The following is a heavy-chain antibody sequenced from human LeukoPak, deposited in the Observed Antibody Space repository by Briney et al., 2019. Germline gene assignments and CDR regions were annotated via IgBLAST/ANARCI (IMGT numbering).Heavy chain of an antibody. CDR3: ARGIVATIHRGYYFDY. Sequence: SETLSLTCTVSGGSISSYYWSCLRHPPGKGLEWIGYIYYSGSTNYNPSLKSRVTISVDTSKNQFSLKLSSVTAADTAVYYCARGIVATIHRGYYFDYWGQGTLVIVSS. V-gene: IGHV4-59*01. CDR1: GGSISSYY. J-gene: IGHJ4*02. D-gene: IGHD5-12*01. CDR2: IYYSGST.